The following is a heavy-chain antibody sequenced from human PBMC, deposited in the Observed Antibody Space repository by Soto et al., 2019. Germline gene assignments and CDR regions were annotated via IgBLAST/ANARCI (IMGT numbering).Heavy chain of an antibody. V-gene: IGHV6-1*01. CDR3: ARAWGSSSWGHYYYYGMDV. Sequence: QVQLQQSGPGLVKPSQTLSLTCAISGDSVSSNSAAWNWIRQSPSRGLEWLGRTYYRSKWYNDYAVSEKSRITINPDTSKNQFSLQLNSVTPEDTAVYYCARAWGSSSWGHYYYYGMDVWGQGTTVTVSS. CDR2: TYYRSKWYN. J-gene: IGHJ6*02. CDR1: GDSVSSNSAA. D-gene: IGHD6-13*01.